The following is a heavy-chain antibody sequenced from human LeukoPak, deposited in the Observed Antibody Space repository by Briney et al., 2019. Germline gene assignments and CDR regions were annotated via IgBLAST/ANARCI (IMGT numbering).Heavy chain of an antibody. CDR3: ARDGGSDILTGLGDFGHDY. V-gene: IGHV4-38-2*02. Sequence: SETLSLTCAVSGYSISSGYYWGWIRQPPGKGLEWIGSIYHSGSTYYNPSLKSRVTISVDTSKNQFSLKLSSVTAADTAVYYCARDGGSDILTGLGDFGHDYWGQGTLVTVSS. D-gene: IGHD3-9*01. CDR1: GYSISSGYY. J-gene: IGHJ4*02. CDR2: IYHSGST.